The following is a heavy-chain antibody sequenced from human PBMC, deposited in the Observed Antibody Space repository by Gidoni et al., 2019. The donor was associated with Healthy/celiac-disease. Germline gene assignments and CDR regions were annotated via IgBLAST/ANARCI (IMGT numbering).Heavy chain of an antibody. CDR1: GGSISSGGYY. CDR3: ARGEQQLVFGNAFDI. V-gene: IGHV4-31*03. J-gene: IGHJ3*02. D-gene: IGHD6-13*01. Sequence: QVQLQESGPGLVTPSQTLSLTCTVSGGSISSGGYYWSWIRQHPGKGLEWIGYIYYSGSTYYNPSLKSRVTISVDTSKNQFSLKLSSVTAADTAVYYCARGEQQLVFGNAFDIWGQGTMVTVSS. CDR2: IYYSGST.